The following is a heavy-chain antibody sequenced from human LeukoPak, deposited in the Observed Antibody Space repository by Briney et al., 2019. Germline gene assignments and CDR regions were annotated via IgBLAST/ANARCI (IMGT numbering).Heavy chain of an antibody. CDR3: ASGPQTSYDITLGGIFDI. D-gene: IGHD3-9*01. CDR1: GGSISSGGYY. V-gene: IGHV4-31*03. CDR2: IYYSGST. J-gene: IGHJ3*02. Sequence: SQTLSLTCTVSGGSISSGGYYWSWIRQHPGKGLEWIGYIYYSGSTYYNPSLKSRVTISVDTSKNQFSLKLSSVTAADTAVYYCASGPQTSYDITLGGIFDIWGQGTMVTVSS.